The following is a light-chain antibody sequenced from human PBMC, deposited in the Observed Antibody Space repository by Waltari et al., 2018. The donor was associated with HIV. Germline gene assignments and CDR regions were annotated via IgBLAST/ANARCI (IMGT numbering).Light chain of an antibody. CDR3: QSYDSSLTGSV. CDR2: GSG. CDR1: SSNIGAGYD. V-gene: IGLV1-40*01. J-gene: IGLJ2*01. Sequence: QSVLTQPPSVSGATGQRVTISCTGSSSNIGAGYDIHWYQQLPATAPKLLIYGSGNRPSGVPDRFSGSKSGTSASLAITGLQAEDEADYYCQSYDSSLTGSVFGGGTKLTVL.